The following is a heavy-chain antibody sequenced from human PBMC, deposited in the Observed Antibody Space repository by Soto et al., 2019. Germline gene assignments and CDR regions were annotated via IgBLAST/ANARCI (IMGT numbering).Heavy chain of an antibody. D-gene: IGHD3-22*01. V-gene: IGHV1-69*04. J-gene: IGHJ4*02. CDR3: ARDPKFTMTPGYFDY. CDR1: GGTFSSYT. Sequence: GASVKVSCKASGGTFSSYTISWVRQAPGQGLEWMGRIIPILGIANYAQKFQGRVTITADKSTSTAYMELSSLRSEDTAVYYCARDPKFTMTPGYFDYWGQGTLVTVSS. CDR2: IIPILGIA.